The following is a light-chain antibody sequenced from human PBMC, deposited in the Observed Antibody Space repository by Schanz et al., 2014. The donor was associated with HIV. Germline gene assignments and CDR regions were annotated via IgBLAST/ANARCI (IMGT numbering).Light chain of an antibody. CDR1: QSITNY. Sequence: DIQMTQSPSSLSASVGDRVTITCRTSQSITNYLNWYQQKPGKAPKLLIYRASDLEIGVPSRFSGSGSVTEFNLTISSLRPDDFGTYFCHQYDSSSWTFGQGTKVEIK. V-gene: IGKV1-5*03. J-gene: IGKJ1*01. CDR2: RAS. CDR3: HQYDSSSWT.